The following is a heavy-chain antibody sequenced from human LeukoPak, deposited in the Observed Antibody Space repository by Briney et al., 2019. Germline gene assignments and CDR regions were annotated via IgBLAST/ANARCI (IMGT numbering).Heavy chain of an antibody. Sequence: ASVKVSRKASGYTFSSYGISWVRQAPGQGLEWMGWIRAYNGNTNYAQKLQGRVTMTTDTSTSTAYMELRRLRSDATAVYYCAKESLLSFDSWGQGTLVTVSS. CDR2: IRAYNGNT. CDR3: AKESLLSFDS. J-gene: IGHJ4*02. V-gene: IGHV1-18*01. CDR1: GYTFSSYG. D-gene: IGHD2-2*01.